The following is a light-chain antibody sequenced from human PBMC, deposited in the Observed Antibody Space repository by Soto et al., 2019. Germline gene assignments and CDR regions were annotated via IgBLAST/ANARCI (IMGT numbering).Light chain of an antibody. CDR2: AAF. CDR3: QQLNTFPVT. CDR1: QGISSY. Sequence: IQLTQSPASLSAAVGDSVTITSRSSQGISSYLSWYQQKPGRAPNLLISAAFTLQSGVPARFSGSGSGTDFTLSITSLPPEDFATYYCQQLNTFPVTFGGGTKVEIK. J-gene: IGKJ4*01. V-gene: IGKV1-9*01.